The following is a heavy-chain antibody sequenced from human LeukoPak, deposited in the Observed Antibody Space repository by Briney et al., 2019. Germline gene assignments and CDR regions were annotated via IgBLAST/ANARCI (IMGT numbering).Heavy chain of an antibody. Sequence: GGSLRLSCAASGFTFSNYGMHWVRQAPDKGLEWVAVMSYDGSRKYYADSVKGRFTISRDNSKNTLYLQMNSLRAEDTAVYYCAKDRSGWYYFDYWGQGTLVTVSS. V-gene: IGHV3-30*18. D-gene: IGHD6-19*01. J-gene: IGHJ4*02. CDR2: MSYDGSRK. CDR1: GFTFSNYG. CDR3: AKDRSGWYYFDY.